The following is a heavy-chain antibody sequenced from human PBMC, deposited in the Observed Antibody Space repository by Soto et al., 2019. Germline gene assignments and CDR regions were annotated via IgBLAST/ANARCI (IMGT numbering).Heavy chain of an antibody. CDR1: GFTFTSSA. D-gene: IGHD1-26*01. V-gene: IGHV1-58*01. J-gene: IGHJ4*02. CDR3: AAKVGATTALDY. CDR2: IVVGSGNT. Sequence: GASVKVSCKASGFTFTSSAVQWVRQARGQRLEWIGWIVVGSGNTNYAQKFQERVTITRDMSTSTAYMEPSSLRSEDTAVYYCAAKVGATTALDYWGQGTLVTVSS.